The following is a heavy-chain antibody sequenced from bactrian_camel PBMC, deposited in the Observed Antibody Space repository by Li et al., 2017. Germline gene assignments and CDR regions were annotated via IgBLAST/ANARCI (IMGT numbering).Heavy chain of an antibody. J-gene: IGHJ4*01. CDR3: AAQPGSSCLGDDWSRVVYYTY. CDR1: GYIFRSYC. Sequence: VQLVESGGGSVQAGGSLRLSCAASGYIFRSYCMGWFRQEPGKEREGVAAIEPDGSTTYADSVKARFTISRDNTGNSVFLQMNNLKSKDTAIYYCAAQPGSSCLGDDWSRVVYYTYWGQGTQVTVS. D-gene: IGHD2*01. V-gene: IGHV3S53*01. CDR2: IEPDGST.